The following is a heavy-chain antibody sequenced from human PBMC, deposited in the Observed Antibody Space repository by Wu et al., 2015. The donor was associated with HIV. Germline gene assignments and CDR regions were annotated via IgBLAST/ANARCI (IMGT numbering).Heavy chain of an antibody. Sequence: QVQLVQSGAEVKKPGSSVKVSCKASGGTFSSYAISWVRQAPGQGLEWMGGIIPIFGTANYAQKFQGRVTITADESTSTAYMELSSLRSEDTAVYYRARENYCSSTSCYGSWFDPWGQGTLVTVSS. V-gene: IGHV1-69*12. CDR3: ARENYCSSTSCYGSWFDP. J-gene: IGHJ5*02. CDR1: GGTFSSYA. CDR2: IIPIFGTA. D-gene: IGHD2-2*01.